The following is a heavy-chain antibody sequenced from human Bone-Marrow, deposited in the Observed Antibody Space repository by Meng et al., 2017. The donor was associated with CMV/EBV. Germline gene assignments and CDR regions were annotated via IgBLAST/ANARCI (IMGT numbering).Heavy chain of an antibody. V-gene: IGHV1-46*01. CDR3: ARGRGGTVPTIYYFDF. D-gene: IGHD5-12*01. J-gene: IGHJ4*01. CDR2: INPSGGST. Sequence: ASVKVSCKASGYTFTGYYMHWVRQAPGQGLEWMGIINPSGGSTSYAQKFQGRVTMTRDTSTSTVYMELSSLRSEDTAVYYCARGRGGTVPTIYYFDFWGQGTLVTVSS. CDR1: GYTFTGYY.